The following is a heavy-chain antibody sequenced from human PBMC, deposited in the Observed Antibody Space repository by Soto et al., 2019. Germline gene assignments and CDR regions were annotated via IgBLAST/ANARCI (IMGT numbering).Heavy chain of an antibody. D-gene: IGHD2-8*01. V-gene: IGHV1-18*04. CDR3: ARVIGHCTNGVCYKGWFGP. Sequence: QVQLVQSGAEVKKPGASVKVSCKASGYTFTSYGISWVRQAPGQGLEWMGWISAYNGNTNYAQKLQGRVTMTTDTSTGKAYMELRSLGSDGTAVYYCARVIGHCTNGVCYKGWFGPWGQGTLVPGSS. CDR1: GYTFTSYG. J-gene: IGHJ5*02. CDR2: ISAYNGNT.